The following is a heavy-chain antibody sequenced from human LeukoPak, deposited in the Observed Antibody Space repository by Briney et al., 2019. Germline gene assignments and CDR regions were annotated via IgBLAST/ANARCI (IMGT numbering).Heavy chain of an antibody. V-gene: IGHV3-21*01. D-gene: IGHD6-13*01. CDR3: ACSSWYRPQTDY. J-gene: IGHJ4*02. CDR1: GFTFSSYS. Sequence: GGSLRLSCAASGFTFSSYSMNWVRQALGKGLEWVSSISSSSYIYYADSVKGRFTISRDNAKNSLYLQMNSLRAEDTAVYYCACSSWYRPQTDYWGQGTLVTVSS. CDR2: ISSSSYI.